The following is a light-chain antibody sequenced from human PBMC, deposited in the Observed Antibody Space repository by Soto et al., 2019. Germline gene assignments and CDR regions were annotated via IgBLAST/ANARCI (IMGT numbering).Light chain of an antibody. Sequence: QSALTQPRSMSGSPGQSVAISCTGTSCDVGGYTYVSWYQQHPGKAPKLMIYDVSKRPSGVPDRFSGSKSGNTASLTISGLQTEDEADYYCCSYAGSYSYVFGTGTKVTVL. V-gene: IGLV2-11*01. CDR3: CSYAGSYSYV. CDR1: SCDVGGYTY. CDR2: DVS. J-gene: IGLJ1*01.